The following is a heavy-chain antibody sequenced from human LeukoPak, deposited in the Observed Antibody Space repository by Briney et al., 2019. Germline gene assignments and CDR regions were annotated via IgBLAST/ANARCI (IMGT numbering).Heavy chain of an antibody. D-gene: IGHD3-22*01. CDR1: GGPFSGYY. J-gene: IGHJ4*02. CDR2: INHSGST. CDR3: ASKYDSSDKGGNY. Sequence: PSETLSLTCAVYGGPFSGYYWSWIRQPPGKGLEWIGEINHSGSTNYNPSLKSRVTISVDTSKNQFSLKLSSVTAADTAVYYCASKYDSSDKGGNYWGQGTLVTVSS. V-gene: IGHV4-34*01.